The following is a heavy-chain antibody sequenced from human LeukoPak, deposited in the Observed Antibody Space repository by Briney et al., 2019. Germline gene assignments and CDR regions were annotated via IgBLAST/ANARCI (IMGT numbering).Heavy chain of an antibody. J-gene: IGHJ3*02. V-gene: IGHV3-23*01. Sequence: GGSLRLSCAASGFTFSSYAMSWVRQAPGKVLECISGFSGSGGSTYYADSVKGRFTISRDNSKNTLYLQMSSLRVEDTALYYCAKSPYRFNALDIWGQGTIVTVSS. D-gene: IGHD2-21*01. CDR3: AKSPYRFNALDI. CDR1: GFTFSSYA. CDR2: FSGSGGST.